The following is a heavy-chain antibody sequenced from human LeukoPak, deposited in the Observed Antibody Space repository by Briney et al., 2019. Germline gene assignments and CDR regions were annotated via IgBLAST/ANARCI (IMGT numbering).Heavy chain of an antibody. V-gene: IGHV3-33*01. D-gene: IGHD1-26*01. CDR2: IWYDGSNK. CDR3: AREGGSYSFDY. Sequence: GGSLRLSCAASGFTFSSYGMHWVRQAPGKGLEWVAVIWYDGSNKYYADSVKGRFTISRDNSKNTLYLQMNSLRAEDTAVYYCAREGGSYSFDYWGQGTLVIVSS. J-gene: IGHJ4*02. CDR1: GFTFSSYG.